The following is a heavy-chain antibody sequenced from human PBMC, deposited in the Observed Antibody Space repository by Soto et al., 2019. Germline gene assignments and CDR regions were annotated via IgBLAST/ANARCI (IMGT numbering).Heavy chain of an antibody. Sequence: SETLSLTCTVSGGSISSNYWTWIRQPPXXXXEWIGYVYNSGSTNYNPSLKSRVTISEDTSKSQFSLKVXXXXAXXXAVYYCAXXXXEAVAGYXXXXWGQGXXXTVSS. CDR2: VYNSGST. CDR3: AXXXXEAVAGYXXXX. J-gene: IGHJ4*02. D-gene: IGHD6-13*01. CDR1: GGSISSNY. V-gene: IGHV4-4*08.